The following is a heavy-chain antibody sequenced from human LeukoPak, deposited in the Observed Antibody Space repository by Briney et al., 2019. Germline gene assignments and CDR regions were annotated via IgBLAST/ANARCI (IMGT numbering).Heavy chain of an antibody. D-gene: IGHD2/OR15-2a*01. CDR3: VSFYETY. CDR1: GNYW. CDR2: INSDGSWT. V-gene: IGHV3-74*01. Sequence: GGSLRLSCAASGNYWMHWVRQAPGKGLVWVSHINSDGSWTSYADSVKGRFTVSKDNAKNTVYLQMNSLRAEDAAVYYCVSFYETYWGRGTLVTVSS. J-gene: IGHJ4*02.